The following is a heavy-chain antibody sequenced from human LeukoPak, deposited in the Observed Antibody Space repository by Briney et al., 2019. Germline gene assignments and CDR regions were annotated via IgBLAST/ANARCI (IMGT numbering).Heavy chain of an antibody. CDR2: IYYSGIT. CDR1: GASISSYY. CDR3: ARVLLSSGYST. J-gene: IGHJ5*02. D-gene: IGHD3-22*01. V-gene: IGHV4-59*01. Sequence: SETLSLTCSVSGASISSYYYNRIRQSPGKGLEWIGYIYYSGITNYNPSPKSRVTMSLDTSNNQFSLKLSSVTAADTAVYYCARVLLSSGYSTWGQGTLVTVSS.